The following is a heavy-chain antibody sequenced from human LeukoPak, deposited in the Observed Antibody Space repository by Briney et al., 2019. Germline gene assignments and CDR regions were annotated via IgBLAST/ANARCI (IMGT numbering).Heavy chain of an antibody. Sequence: PGGSLRLSCAASGFTFSSYPLHWVRQAPGKGLEWVTLISYDGSKIYYADSVKGRFTISRDNSKNTLYLQMNSLRAEDTAVYYCAKLERLDGFDIWGQGTMVTVSS. CDR2: ISYDGSKI. V-gene: IGHV3-30-3*02. D-gene: IGHD1-1*01. J-gene: IGHJ3*02. CDR3: AKLERLDGFDI. CDR1: GFTFSSYP.